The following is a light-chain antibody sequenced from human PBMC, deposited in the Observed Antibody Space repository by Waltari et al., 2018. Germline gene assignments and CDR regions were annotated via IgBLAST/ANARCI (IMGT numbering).Light chain of an antibody. CDR3: QVWENTDDPWV. CDR2: ADS. V-gene: IGLV3-21*02. Sequence: SYLLTLPPSVSVAPGQPARLSCRGDIITTKTVHSSQQKAGQAPVVVGLADSDRPSGIPERFSGSKSGNSATLTITRVEAGDEADYYCQVWENTDDPWVFGGGTKLTVL. J-gene: IGLJ3*02. CDR1: IITTKT.